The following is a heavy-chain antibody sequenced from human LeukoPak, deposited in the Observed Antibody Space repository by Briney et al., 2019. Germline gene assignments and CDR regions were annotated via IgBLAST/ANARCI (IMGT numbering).Heavy chain of an antibody. CDR3: TTDNLWGLRCLWH. J-gene: IGHJ4*02. CDR1: GFTFSNAW. D-gene: IGHD4-17*01. V-gene: IGHV3-15*01. CDR2: IKSKTDGGTT. Sequence: GGSLRLSCAASGFTFSNAWMSWVRQAPGKGLEWVGRIKSKTDGGTTDYAAPVKGRFTISRDDSKNTLYLQMNSLKTEDTAVYYCTTDNLWGLRCLWHWGQGTLVTVSS.